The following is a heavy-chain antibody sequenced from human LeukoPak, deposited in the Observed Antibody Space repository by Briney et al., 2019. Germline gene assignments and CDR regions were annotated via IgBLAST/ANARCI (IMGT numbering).Heavy chain of an antibody. CDR3: ARETSKGVLRYFDWLVAFDI. Sequence: SETLSLTCTVSGYSISSGYYWGWIRQPPGKGLEWIGSIYHSGSTYYNPSLKSRVTISVDTSKNQFSLKLSSVTAADTAVYYCARETSKGVLRYFDWLVAFDIWGQGTMVTVSS. J-gene: IGHJ3*02. CDR1: GYSISSGYY. CDR2: IYHSGST. V-gene: IGHV4-38-2*02. D-gene: IGHD3-9*01.